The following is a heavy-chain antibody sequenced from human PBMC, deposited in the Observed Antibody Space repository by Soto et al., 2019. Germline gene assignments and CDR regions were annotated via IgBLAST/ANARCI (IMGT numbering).Heavy chain of an antibody. CDR3: ARVWFGELLYPYYYYYYMDV. Sequence: QVQLVQSGAEVKKPGASVKVSCKASGYTFTSYGISWVRQAPGQGLEWMGWISAYNGNTNYAQKLQGRVTMTTDTSTSTAYMELRSLRSDDTAVYYCARVWFGELLYPYYYYYYMDVWGKGTTVTVSS. V-gene: IGHV1-18*01. CDR1: GYTFTSYG. J-gene: IGHJ6*03. D-gene: IGHD3-10*01. CDR2: ISAYNGNT.